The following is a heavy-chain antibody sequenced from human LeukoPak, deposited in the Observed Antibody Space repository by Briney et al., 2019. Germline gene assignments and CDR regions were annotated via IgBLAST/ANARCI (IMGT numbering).Heavy chain of an antibody. CDR1: GYTITNNY. CDR2: INPSGGST. V-gene: IGHV1-46*01. Sequence: ASVKVSFKASGYTITNNYMHWVRQAPGQGLEWMGIINPSGGSTSYSQKFEGRVTMTRDMSTSTVYMELSSLRSEDTAVYYCAREEQHGSGSQSLLYYYYYYMDVWGKGTTVTVSS. D-gene: IGHD3-10*01. J-gene: IGHJ6*03. CDR3: AREEQHGSGSQSLLYYYYYYMDV.